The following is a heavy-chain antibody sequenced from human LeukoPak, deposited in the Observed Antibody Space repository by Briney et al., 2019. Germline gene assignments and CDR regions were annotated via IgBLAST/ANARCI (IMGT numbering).Heavy chain of an antibody. CDR3: ERESVLMVYAIDY. D-gene: IGHD2-8*01. V-gene: IGHV3-21*01. J-gene: IGHJ4*02. Sequence: PGGSLRLSCAASGFTFSSYSMNWVRQAPGKGLEWVSSISSSSSYIYYADSVKGRFTISRDNAKNSLYLQMNSLRAEDTAVYYCERESVLMVYAIDYWGQGTLVTVSS. CDR1: GFTFSSYS. CDR2: ISSSSSYI.